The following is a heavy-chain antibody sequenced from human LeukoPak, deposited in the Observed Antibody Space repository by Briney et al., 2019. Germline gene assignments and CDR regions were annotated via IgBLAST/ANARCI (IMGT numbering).Heavy chain of an antibody. D-gene: IGHD5-12*01. V-gene: IGHV4-39*07. CDR2: IYHSGST. Sequence: PSQTLSLTCTVSGGSISSGSYYWGWIRQPPGKGLEWIGSIYHSGSTYYNPSLKSRVTISVDTSKNQFSLKLSSVTAADTAVYYCARVFSDIVATNWFDPWGQGTLVTVSS. J-gene: IGHJ5*02. CDR3: ARVFSDIVATNWFDP. CDR1: GGSISSGSYY.